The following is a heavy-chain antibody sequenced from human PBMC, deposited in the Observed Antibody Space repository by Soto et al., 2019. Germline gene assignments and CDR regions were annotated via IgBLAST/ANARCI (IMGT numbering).Heavy chain of an antibody. CDR3: ARGRIVASIHDAFEI. J-gene: IGHJ3*02. V-gene: IGHV1-18*01. CDR2: ISAYNGKR. D-gene: IGHD5-12*01. CDR1: GYPFTRYG. Sequence: GASVKVSCKASGYPFTRYGISWVRQAPGQGLEWVAWISAYNGKRDTAQKFQGRVTMTLDTSTDTAHMELGDLTSADTAVYYCARGRIVASIHDAFEIWGQGTKVTVSS.